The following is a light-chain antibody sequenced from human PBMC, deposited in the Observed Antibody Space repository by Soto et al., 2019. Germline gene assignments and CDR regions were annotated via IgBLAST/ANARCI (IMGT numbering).Light chain of an antibody. V-gene: IGKV3-15*01. CDR1: QTVSSN. Sequence: EVVMTQSPATLSVSPGERATLSCRASQTVSSNLAWYQQKPGQSPRLLIYGTSIRATGVPARFSGSGSGTEFTLSISSLQSEDFAVYYCHQYNFWPAFGQGTKVDIK. CDR3: HQYNFWPA. J-gene: IGKJ1*01. CDR2: GTS.